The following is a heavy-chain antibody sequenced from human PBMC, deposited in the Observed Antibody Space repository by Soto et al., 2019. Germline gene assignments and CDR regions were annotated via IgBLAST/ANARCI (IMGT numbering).Heavy chain of an antibody. J-gene: IGHJ6*02. CDR1: GFTFNSYG. V-gene: IGHV3-33*01. CDR3: ARGAAYCGGDCYSVGDYQGGMDV. CDR2: IWYDGSNK. Sequence: PGGSLRLSCAASGFTFNSYGMHWVRQAPGKGLEWVAVIWYDGSNKYYADSVKGRFTISRDNSKNTLYLQMNSLRAEDTAVYYCARGAAYCGGDCYSVGDYQGGMDVWGQGTTVTVSS. D-gene: IGHD2-21*02.